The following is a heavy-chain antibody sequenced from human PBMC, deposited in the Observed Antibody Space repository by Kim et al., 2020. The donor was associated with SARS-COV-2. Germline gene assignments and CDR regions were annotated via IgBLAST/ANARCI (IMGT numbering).Heavy chain of an antibody. D-gene: IGHD3-10*01. V-gene: IGHV3-23*01. CDR3: AKSPGRATGVNYFDY. CDR1: GFTFSSYA. J-gene: IGHJ4*02. Sequence: GGSLRLSCAASGFTFSSYAMSWVRQAPGKGLEWVSAISGSGGSTYYADSVKGRFTISRDNSKNTLYLQMNSLRAEDTAVYYCAKSPGRATGVNYFDYWGQGTLVTVSS. CDR2: ISGSGGST.